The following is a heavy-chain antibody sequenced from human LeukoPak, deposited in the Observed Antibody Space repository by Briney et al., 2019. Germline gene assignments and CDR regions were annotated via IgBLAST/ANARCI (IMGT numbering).Heavy chain of an antibody. CDR1: GGSISSSNW. V-gene: IGHV4-4*02. CDR2: IYHSGST. CDR3: ARVAVAGSPFDY. Sequence: SETLSLTCAVSGGSISSSNWWSWVRQPPGKGLEWIGEIYHSGSTNYNPSLKSRVTTSVDKSKNQFSLKLSSVTAADTAVYYCARVAVAGSPFDYWGQGTLVTVSS. J-gene: IGHJ4*02. D-gene: IGHD6-19*01.